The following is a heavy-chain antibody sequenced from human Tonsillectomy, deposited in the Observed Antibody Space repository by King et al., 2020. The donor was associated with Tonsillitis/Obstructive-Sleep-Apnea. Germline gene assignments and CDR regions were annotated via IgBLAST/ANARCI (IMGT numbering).Heavy chain of an antibody. CDR3: ARVSGSLLPEGHYYYYGMDV. D-gene: IGHD5/OR15-5a*01. V-gene: IGHV1-46*01. CDR1: GYTFTSYY. CDR2: INPSGCST. J-gene: IGHJ6*02. Sequence: VQLVESGAEVKKPGASVKVSCKASGYTFTSYYMHWVRQAPGQGLEWMGIINPSGCSTSYAQKFQGRVTMTRDTSTSTVYMELSSLRSEDTAVYYCARVSGSLLPEGHYYYYGMDVWGQGTTVTVSS.